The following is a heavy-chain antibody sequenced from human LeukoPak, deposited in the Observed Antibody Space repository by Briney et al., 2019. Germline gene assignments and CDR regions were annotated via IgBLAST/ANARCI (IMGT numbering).Heavy chain of an antibody. J-gene: IGHJ4*02. Sequence: SETLSLTCTVSGGSISSYYWSWIRQPPGKGLEWIGYIYYSGSTNYNPPLKSRVTISVDTSKNQFSLKLSSVTAADTAVYYCARGGYCGGDCYFYYWGQGTLVTVSS. V-gene: IGHV4-59*08. CDR2: IYYSGST. D-gene: IGHD2-21*02. CDR3: ARGGYCGGDCYFYY. CDR1: GGSISSYY.